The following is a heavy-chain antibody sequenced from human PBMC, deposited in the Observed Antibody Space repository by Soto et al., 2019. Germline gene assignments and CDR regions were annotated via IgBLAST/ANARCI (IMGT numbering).Heavy chain of an antibody. CDR3: ARGGSYWARRHYFDS. CDR2: VTPRNGDT. CDR1: GYTFTSYD. D-gene: IGHD2-8*02. J-gene: IGHJ4*02. V-gene: IGHV1-8*02. Sequence: ASVKVSCKASGYTFTSYDINWVRQAAGQGPEWMGSVTPRNGDTAFAQKYQVRVTVTSNTSMSTVYMELSNLRSDDTAVYYCARGGSYWARRHYFDSWGQGTLVTVSA.